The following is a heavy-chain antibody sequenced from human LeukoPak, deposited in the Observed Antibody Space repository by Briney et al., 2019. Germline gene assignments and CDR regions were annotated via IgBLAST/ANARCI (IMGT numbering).Heavy chain of an antibody. V-gene: IGHV4-34*01. D-gene: IGHD4-17*01. CDR2: INHSGST. Sequence: SETLSLTCAVYGGSFSGYYWSWIRQPPGKGLEWIGEINHSGSTNYNPSLKSRVTISVDTSKNQFSLKLSSVTAADTAVYYCAREITYGETNWFDPWGQGTLVTVSS. CDR3: AREITYGETNWFDP. CDR1: GGSFSGYY. J-gene: IGHJ5*02.